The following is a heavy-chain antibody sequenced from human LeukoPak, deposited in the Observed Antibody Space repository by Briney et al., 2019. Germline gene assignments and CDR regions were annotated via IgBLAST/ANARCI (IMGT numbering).Heavy chain of an antibody. J-gene: IGHJ4*02. CDR3: ATSYSSRIDY. CDR2: FDPEDGET. V-gene: IGHV1-24*01. Sequence: ASVKVSCKVSGYTLTELSMHWVRQAPGKGHEWMGGFDPEDGETIYAQKFQGRVTMTRNTSISTAYMELSSLRSEDTAVYYCATSYSSRIDYWGQGTLVTVSS. CDR1: GYTLTELS. D-gene: IGHD6-13*01.